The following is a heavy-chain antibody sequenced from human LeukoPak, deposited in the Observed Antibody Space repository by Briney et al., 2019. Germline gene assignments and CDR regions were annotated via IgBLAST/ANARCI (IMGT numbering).Heavy chain of an antibody. CDR3: ARKENVYYYFDY. D-gene: IGHD3-10*01. CDR2: IYYSGST. V-gene: IGHV4-31*03. Sequence: PSETLSLTCTVSGGSVSSGAYYWSWIRQHPGKGLEWIGYIYYSGSTYYNPSLQSRVTMSVDTSKNQFSLKLSSVTAVDTAVYYCARKENVYYYFDYWGQGTLVTVSS. J-gene: IGHJ4*02. CDR1: GGSVSSGAYY.